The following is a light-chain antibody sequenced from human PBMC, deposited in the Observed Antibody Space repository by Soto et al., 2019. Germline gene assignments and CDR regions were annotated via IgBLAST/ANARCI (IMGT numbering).Light chain of an antibody. Sequence: EIVMTQSPATLSLSPMEKATLSSRASQSVSSNLAWYQQKPGQAPRLLIYGASSRATGIPDRFSGSGSGTDFTLTISRLEPEDFAVYYCQQYNSCPWTFGQGTKVDIK. CDR1: QSVSSN. CDR3: QQYNSCPWT. CDR2: GAS. V-gene: IGKV3-15*01. J-gene: IGKJ1*01.